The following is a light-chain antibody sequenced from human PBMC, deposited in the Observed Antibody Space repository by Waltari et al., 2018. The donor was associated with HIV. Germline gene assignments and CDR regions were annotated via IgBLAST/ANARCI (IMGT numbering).Light chain of an antibody. Sequence: DIQLTQAPSILSASVRDRVSVTCRASQRISTSLAWYQVKAGKAPKLLIYKASSLNSGVPSRFSGRGSGTDFTLTISSLQSDDFATYYCQQYNVYSTFGQGTKVEIK. CDR1: QRISTS. J-gene: IGKJ1*01. V-gene: IGKV1-5*03. CDR3: QQYNVYST. CDR2: KAS.